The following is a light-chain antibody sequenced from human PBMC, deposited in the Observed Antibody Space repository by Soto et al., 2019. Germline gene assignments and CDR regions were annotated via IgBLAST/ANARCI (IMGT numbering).Light chain of an antibody. J-gene: IGKJ4*01. V-gene: IGKV3-20*01. CDR3: QHYGNSPPELT. CDR1: QSVRSSS. Sequence: EIVLTQSPGTLSLSPGERATLSCRASQSVRSSSLSWYQQRPGQAPRLLIYGTSSRATAIPDRFSGSGSGTDFTLTISRLEPEDFAVYYCQHYGNSPPELTFGGGTRVEI. CDR2: GTS.